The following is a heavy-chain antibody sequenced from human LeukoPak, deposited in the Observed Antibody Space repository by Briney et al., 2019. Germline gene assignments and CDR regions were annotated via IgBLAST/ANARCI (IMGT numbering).Heavy chain of an antibody. J-gene: IGHJ3*02. CDR2: ISAYNGNT. CDR3: ASQSGTMVRGSDAFDI. D-gene: IGHD3-10*01. CDR1: GYTFTSYG. V-gene: IGHV1-18*01. Sequence: GASVKVSCKASGYTFTSYGISWVRQAPGQGLEWMGWISAYNGNTNYAQKLQGRVTMTTDTSTSTAYMELRSLRSDDTAVYYCASQSGTMVRGSDAFDIWGQGTMVTVSS.